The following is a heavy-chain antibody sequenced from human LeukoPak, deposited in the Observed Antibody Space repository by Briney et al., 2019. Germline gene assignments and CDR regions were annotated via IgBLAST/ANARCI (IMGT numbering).Heavy chain of an antibody. J-gene: IGHJ4*02. Sequence: GGSLRLSCAASGFTFSSYGMHWVRQAPGKGLEWVAVIWYDGSNKYYADSVKGRFTISRDNSKNTLYLQMNSLRAEDTAVYYCARGMTTVTRGYFDYWGQGTLVTVSS. CDR1: GFTFSSYG. D-gene: IGHD4-17*01. CDR2: IWYDGSNK. CDR3: ARGMTTVTRGYFDY. V-gene: IGHV3-33*01.